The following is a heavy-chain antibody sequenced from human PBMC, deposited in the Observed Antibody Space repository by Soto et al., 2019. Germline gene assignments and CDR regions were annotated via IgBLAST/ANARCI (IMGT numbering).Heavy chain of an antibody. CDR1: GFTFSSYG. CDR2: IWYDGSNK. D-gene: IGHD6-19*01. Sequence: VQLVESGGGVVQPGRSLRLSCAASGFTFSSYGMHWVRQAPGKGLEWVAVIWYDGSNKYYADSVKGRFTISRDNSKNTLYLQMNSLRAEDTAVYYCARLLDSSGYESDYWGQGTLVTVSS. J-gene: IGHJ4*02. CDR3: ARLLDSSGYESDY. V-gene: IGHV3-33*01.